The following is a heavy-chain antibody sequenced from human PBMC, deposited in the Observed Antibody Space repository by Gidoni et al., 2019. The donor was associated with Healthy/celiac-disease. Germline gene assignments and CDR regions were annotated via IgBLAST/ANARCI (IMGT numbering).Heavy chain of an antibody. Sequence: QVQLQQWGAGLLKPSETLSLTCAVYGGSFSGYYWSWNRQPPGKGLEWIGEINHSGSTNYHPSLKSRVTISVDTSKNQFSLKLSSVTAADTAVYYCARGPPPGAFDIWGQGTMVTVSS. J-gene: IGHJ3*02. CDR2: INHSGST. CDR3: ARGPPPGAFDI. V-gene: IGHV4-34*01. CDR1: GGSFSGYY.